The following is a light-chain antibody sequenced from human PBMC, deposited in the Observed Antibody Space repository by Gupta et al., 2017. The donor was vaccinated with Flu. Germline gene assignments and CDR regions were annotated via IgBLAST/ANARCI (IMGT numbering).Light chain of an antibody. CDR2: DAS. CDR3: QQHSNCPGT. J-gene: IGKJ3*01. CDR1: QGISSY. V-gene: IGKV3-11*01. Sequence: DIVLTQSPAPLSLSLGERATITCRASQGISSYLGWYQQKPGKAPRRLIYDASSWPSGIPSRFSGSGSGTDFTLTISSLEPEDFAVYYCQQHSNCPGTFGPGTKVEIK.